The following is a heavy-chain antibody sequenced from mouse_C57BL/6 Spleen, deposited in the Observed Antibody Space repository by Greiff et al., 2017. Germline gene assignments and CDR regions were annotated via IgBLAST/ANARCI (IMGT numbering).Heavy chain of an antibody. CDR3: TRRDYDGYFDV. V-gene: IGHV1-15*01. J-gene: IGHJ1*03. CDR1: GYTFTDYE. Sequence: QVQLQQSGAELVRPGASVTLSCKASGYTFTDYEMHWVKQTPVHGLEWIGAIDPETGGTAYNQKFKGKAILTADKSSSTAYMELRSLTSEDSAVDYCTRRDYDGYFDVWGTGTTVTVSS. CDR2: IDPETGGT. D-gene: IGHD1-1*01.